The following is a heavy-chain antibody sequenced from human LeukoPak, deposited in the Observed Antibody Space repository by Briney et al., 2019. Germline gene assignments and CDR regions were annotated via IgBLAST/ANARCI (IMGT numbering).Heavy chain of an antibody. D-gene: IGHD6-13*01. CDR2: IYTSGST. J-gene: IGHJ5*02. CDR3: ARDAGIIAAAGMDWFDP. CDR1: GGSISSYY. Sequence: SETLSLTCTVSGGSISSYYWSWIRQPAGKGREWVGRIYTSGSTNYNPSLKSRVTMSVDTSKNQFSLKLSSVTAADPAVYYCARDAGIIAAAGMDWFDPCGQGPLVTVSS. V-gene: IGHV4-4*07.